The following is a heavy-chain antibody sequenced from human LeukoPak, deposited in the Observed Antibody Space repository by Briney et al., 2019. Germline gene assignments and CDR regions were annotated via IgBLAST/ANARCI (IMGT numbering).Heavy chain of an antibody. D-gene: IGHD3-22*01. Sequence: ASVKVSCKASGYTFTGYYMHWVRQAPGPGLEWMGWINPNSGGTNYAQKFQGRVTMTRDTSISTAYMELSRLRSDDTAVYYCARTYYYDSSGYYYGYWGQGTLVTVSS. J-gene: IGHJ4*02. CDR3: ARTYYYDSSGYYYGY. CDR1: GYTFTGYY. CDR2: INPNSGGT. V-gene: IGHV1-2*02.